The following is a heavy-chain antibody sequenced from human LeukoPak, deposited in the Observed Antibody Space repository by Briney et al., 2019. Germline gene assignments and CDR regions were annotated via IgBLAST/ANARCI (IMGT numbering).Heavy chain of an antibody. J-gene: IGHJ5*02. CDR3: ARVRAVAGRNWFDP. Sequence: KASQTLSLTCTVSGGSISSGDYYWSWIRQPPGKGLEWIGYVYYSGSTYYNPSLKSRVTISVDTSKNQFSLKLSSVTAADTAVYYCARVRAVAGRNWFDPWGQGTLVTVSS. D-gene: IGHD6-19*01. CDR2: VYYSGST. CDR1: GGSISSGDYY. V-gene: IGHV4-30-4*08.